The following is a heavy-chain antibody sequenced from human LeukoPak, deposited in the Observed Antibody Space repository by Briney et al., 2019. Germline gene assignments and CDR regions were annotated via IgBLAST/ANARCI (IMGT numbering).Heavy chain of an antibody. D-gene: IGHD6-13*01. CDR1: GGSISSYY. Sequence: PSETLSLTCTVSGGSISSYYWSWIRQPSGKGLEWVGYIYYSGSTNYNPSLKSRVTISVDTSKNQFSLKLSSVTAADTAVYYCASALVHLDYGMDVWGQGTTVTVSS. CDR3: ASALVHLDYGMDV. V-gene: IGHV4-59*08. CDR2: IYYSGST. J-gene: IGHJ6*02.